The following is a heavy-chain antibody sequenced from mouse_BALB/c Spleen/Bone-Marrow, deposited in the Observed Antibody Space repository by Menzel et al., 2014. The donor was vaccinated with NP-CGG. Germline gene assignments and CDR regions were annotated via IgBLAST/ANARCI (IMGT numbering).Heavy chain of an antibody. V-gene: IGHV1-69*02. J-gene: IGHJ3*01. D-gene: IGHD4-1*01. CDR1: GYTFISYW. Sequence: QVHVKQSGAELVRPGASVKLSCKASGYTFISYWINWVKQRPGQGLEWIGNIYPSDSYTNYNQKFKDKATLTVDKSSSTAYMQLSSPTSEDSAVYYCTTGAYWGQGTLVTVSA. CDR2: IYPSDSYT. CDR3: TTGAY.